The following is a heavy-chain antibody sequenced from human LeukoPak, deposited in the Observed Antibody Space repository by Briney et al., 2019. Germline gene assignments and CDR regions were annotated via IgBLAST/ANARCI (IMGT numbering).Heavy chain of an antibody. CDR3: ARGLALWFGELTPLFFDY. J-gene: IGHJ4*02. CDR1: GGSISSSSYH. CDR2: IYYSGST. Sequence: SETLSLTCTVSGGSISSSSYHWGWIRQPPGKGLEWIGSIYYSGSTYYNPSLKSRVTISVDTSKNQFSLKLSSVTAADTAVYYCARGLALWFGELTPLFFDYWGQGTLVTVSS. V-gene: IGHV4-39*01. D-gene: IGHD3-10*01.